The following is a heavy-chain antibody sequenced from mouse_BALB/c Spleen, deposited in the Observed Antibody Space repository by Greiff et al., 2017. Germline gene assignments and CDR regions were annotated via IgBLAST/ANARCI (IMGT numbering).Heavy chain of an antibody. CDR3: ARFYYGNFYFDY. CDR2: IWWNDNK. D-gene: IGHD2-1*01. J-gene: IGHJ2*01. V-gene: IGHV8-11*01. CDR1: GFSLSTYGIG. Sequence: QVTLKESGPGILQPSQTLSLTCSFSGFSLSTYGIGVGWIRQPSGKGLEWLAHIWWNDNKYYNTALKSRLTISKDTSNNQVFLKIASVDTADTATYYCARFYYGNFYFDYWGQGTTLTVSS.